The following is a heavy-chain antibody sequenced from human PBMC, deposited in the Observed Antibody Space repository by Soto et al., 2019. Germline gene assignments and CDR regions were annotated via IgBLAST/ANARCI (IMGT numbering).Heavy chain of an antibody. CDR3: AKKGEGVYDFWSGYLRDGFDI. J-gene: IGHJ3*02. CDR2: ISGSGGGT. Sequence: PGGSLRLSCAVSGFTFRNYAMNWVRQAPGKGLEWVSTISGSGGGTHYADSVKGRFAISRDNSKNTLYLEMNLLRAEDAAVYYCAKKGEGVYDFWSGYLRDGFDIWGQGTKVTVSS. V-gene: IGHV3-23*01. CDR1: GFTFRNYA. D-gene: IGHD3-3*01.